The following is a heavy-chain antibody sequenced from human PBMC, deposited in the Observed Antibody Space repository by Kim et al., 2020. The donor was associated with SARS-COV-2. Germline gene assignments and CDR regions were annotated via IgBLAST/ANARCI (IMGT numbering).Heavy chain of an antibody. CDR3: ARLSSRFQYHGLEV. CDR1: GFTFNTYW. V-gene: IGHV3-7*03. J-gene: IGHJ6*02. Sequence: GGSLRLSCTASGFTFNTYWITWVRQAPGKGLEWVANIRHDASEKYYVDSVKGRFTISRDNAKNSVYLHMNTLRAEDTAIYYCARLSSRFQYHGLEVWGQG. D-gene: IGHD6-13*01. CDR2: IRHDASEK.